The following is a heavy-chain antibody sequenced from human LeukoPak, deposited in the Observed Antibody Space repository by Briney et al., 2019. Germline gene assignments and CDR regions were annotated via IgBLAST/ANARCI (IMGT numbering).Heavy chain of an antibody. D-gene: IGHD4-17*01. CDR3: ARENYGDYLDH. CDR1: GFTVSSNY. Sequence: PGGSLRLSCAASGFTVSSNYMSWVRQAPGKGLEWVSVIYSGGSTYYADSVKGRFTISRDNSKNTLYLQMNSLRAEDTAVYYCARENYGDYLDHWGQGTLVTVSS. J-gene: IGHJ4*02. CDR2: IYSGGST. V-gene: IGHV3-53*01.